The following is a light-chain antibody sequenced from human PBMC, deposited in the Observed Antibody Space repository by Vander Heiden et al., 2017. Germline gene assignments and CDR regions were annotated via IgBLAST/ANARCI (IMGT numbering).Light chain of an antibody. V-gene: IGKV3-20*01. CDR3: QQDGSSPHT. J-gene: IGKJ4*01. CDR2: GAS. Sequence: EIVLTQSPGTLSLSTGERATLSCRASQTVSSSYLAWYQQKGGQAPRLLIYGASSRAAGIPDRFSGSGSGTDFTLTISRLEPEDFAVYYCQQDGSSPHTFGGGTKVEIK. CDR1: QTVSSSY.